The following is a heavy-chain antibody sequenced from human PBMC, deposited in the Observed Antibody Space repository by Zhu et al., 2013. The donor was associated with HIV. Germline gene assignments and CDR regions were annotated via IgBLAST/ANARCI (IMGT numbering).Heavy chain of an antibody. J-gene: IGHJ3*02. D-gene: IGHD3-3*01. CDR1: GYTFTNYD. Sequence: QVQLVQSGAEVKKPGASVKVSCKASGYTFTNYDINWVRQATGQGLEWMGWMNPKSGTTGYAQKFQGRVTMTRNTSISTAYLEVSSLRSEDTAVYYCARDNRRGLEWFQRGDAFDIWGQGTMVTVSS. CDR3: ARDNRRGLEWFQRGDAFDI. V-gene: IGHV1-8*01. CDR2: MNPKSGTT.